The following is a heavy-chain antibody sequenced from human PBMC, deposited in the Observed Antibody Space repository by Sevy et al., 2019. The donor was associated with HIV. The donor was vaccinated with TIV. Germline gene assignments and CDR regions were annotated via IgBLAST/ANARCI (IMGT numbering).Heavy chain of an antibody. D-gene: IGHD3-22*01. CDR2: IYPGDPDN. Sequence: GESLKISCKGSGYSFNNYWVGWVRQMPGKGLEWMGIIYPGDPDNRYSPSFQGQVTISADKSISTAYLQWSSLKASDTAMYDCSRHLDVSDGNGYYQSWFDPWGQGTLVTVSS. J-gene: IGHJ5*02. CDR1: GYSFNNYW. CDR3: SRHLDVSDGNGYYQSWFDP. V-gene: IGHV5-51*01.